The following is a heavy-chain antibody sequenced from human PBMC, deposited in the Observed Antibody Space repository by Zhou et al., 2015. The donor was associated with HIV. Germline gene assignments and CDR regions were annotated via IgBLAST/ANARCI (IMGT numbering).Heavy chain of an antibody. D-gene: IGHD6-6*01. CDR1: GGSFSTDG. V-gene: IGHV1-69*06. Sequence: QGQLVQSGAEMKKPGASVKVSCKASGGSFSTDGISWVRQAPGQGLEWVGGIIPVFGTTKNAQKFQGRVTLTADRSTSTAYMDLRSLRFEDTAVYYCARERGGATRPGWRYFDLWGRGTLVTVSS. CDR2: IIPVFGTT. CDR3: ARERGGATRPGWRYFDL. J-gene: IGHJ2*01.